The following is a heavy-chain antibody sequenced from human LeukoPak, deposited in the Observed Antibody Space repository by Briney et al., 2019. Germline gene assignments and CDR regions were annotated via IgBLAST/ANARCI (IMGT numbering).Heavy chain of an antibody. Sequence: GGSLRLSCTASGFTPRSYGMHWVRQAPGQGLEWVSFIQDDGSKIFYADSVKGRFTISRDNSKNTLYLQMNSLRPEDMAVYYCATIAAAGGTDYWGQGSLVTVSS. V-gene: IGHV3-30*02. J-gene: IGHJ4*02. D-gene: IGHD6-25*01. CDR2: IQDDGSKI. CDR3: ATIAAAGGTDY. CDR1: GFTPRSYG.